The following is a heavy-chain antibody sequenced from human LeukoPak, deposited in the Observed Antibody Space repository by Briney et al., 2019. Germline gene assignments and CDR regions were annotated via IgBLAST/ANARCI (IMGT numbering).Heavy chain of an antibody. J-gene: IGHJ4*02. D-gene: IGHD3-9*01. Sequence: SETLSLTCAVKTGSLSGYYWSWIRQSPGKGLEWIGEVHHSGASNYNPFLESRVTISVDTAKKQFSLKLASLTAADTAVYFCARGRPIYDILPGMSKGKPFDYWGQGTLVTVSS. CDR1: TGSLSGYY. V-gene: IGHV4-34*01. CDR3: ARGRPIYDILPGMSKGKPFDY. CDR2: VHHSGAS.